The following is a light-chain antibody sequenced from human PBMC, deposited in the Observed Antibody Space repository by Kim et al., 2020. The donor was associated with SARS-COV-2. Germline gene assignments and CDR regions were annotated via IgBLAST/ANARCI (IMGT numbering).Light chain of an antibody. V-gene: IGKV3-11*01. CDR3: QQRSDWPPENS. J-gene: IGKJ2*03. Sequence: EIVLTQSPATLSLSPGERATLSCRTSQSVDSHLAWFQQKPGQAPRLLIYHAFIRATGIPARFSGSGSGTDFTLTISGLEPEDFAVYYCQQRSDWPPENSFGQGTNLEIK. CDR1: QSVDSH. CDR2: HAF.